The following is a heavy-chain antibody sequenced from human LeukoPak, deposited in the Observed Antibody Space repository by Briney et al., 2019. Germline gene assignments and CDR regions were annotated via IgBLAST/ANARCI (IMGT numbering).Heavy chain of an antibody. V-gene: IGHV4-39*07. D-gene: IGHD2-15*01. Sequence: SETLSLTCTVSGGSISSSSYYWGWLRQPPGKGLEWIGSIHYSGSTNYNPSLKSRITISVDTSKNQFSLKLSSVNAADTAVYYCARGYCSGGSCYSYYYYNYMHVWGKGTTVTVSS. J-gene: IGHJ6*03. CDR1: GGSISSSSYY. CDR3: ARGYCSGGSCYSYYYYNYMHV. CDR2: IHYSGST.